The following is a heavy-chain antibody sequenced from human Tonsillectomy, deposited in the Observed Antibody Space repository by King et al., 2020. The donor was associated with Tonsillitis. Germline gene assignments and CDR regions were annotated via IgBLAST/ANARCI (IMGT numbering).Heavy chain of an antibody. Sequence: VQLVESGSELKKPGASVKVSCKASGYTFTSYAMNWVRQAPGQGLEWMGWINTNTGNQTYAQGFTGRFVFSLDIYVTTAYLQISSLKAEDTAVYYCAREFKRDCSSTSCHFLYWGQGTLVTVSS. CDR3: AREFKRDCSSTSCHFLY. CDR2: INTNTGNQ. D-gene: IGHD2-2*01. V-gene: IGHV7-4-1*02. J-gene: IGHJ4*02. CDR1: GYTFTSYA.